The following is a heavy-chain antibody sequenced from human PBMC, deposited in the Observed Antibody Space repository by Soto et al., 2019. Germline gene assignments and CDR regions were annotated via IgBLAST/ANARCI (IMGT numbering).Heavy chain of an antibody. CDR1: GDSISNALYS. CDR2: IYHSGST. V-gene: IGHV4-30-2*01. CDR3: ARATIAASVGWFDP. J-gene: IGHJ5*02. Sequence: SETLSLTCAVSGDSISNALYSWSWIRQPPGKGLEWIGYIYHSGSTFYNPSLKSRVTVSVDRSKNQFSLKVTSVTAADTAVYYCARATIAASVGWFDPWGQGTLVTVSS. D-gene: IGHD6-13*01.